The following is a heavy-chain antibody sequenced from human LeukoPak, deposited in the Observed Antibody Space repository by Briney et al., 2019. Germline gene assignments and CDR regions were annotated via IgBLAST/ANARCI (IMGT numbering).Heavy chain of an antibody. J-gene: IGHJ4*02. D-gene: IGHD3-22*01. CDR3: ARHNYYDSTGTRNFDS. CDR2: IHYSGSN. CDR1: GCSISSGDYY. V-gene: IGHV4-30-4*08. Sequence: PSETLSLTCAVSGCSISSGDYYWSWIRQPPGKGLERIGDIHYSGSNYDNPSVKSRVTISVDTYKNQFSLKLSSVTAADTDLYYCARHNYYDSTGTRNFDSWGQGTLVTVSS.